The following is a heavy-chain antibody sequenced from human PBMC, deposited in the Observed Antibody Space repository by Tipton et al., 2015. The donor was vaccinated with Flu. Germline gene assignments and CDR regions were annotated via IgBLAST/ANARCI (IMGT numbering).Heavy chain of an antibody. D-gene: IGHD6-19*01. CDR1: GFTFSGYG. V-gene: IGHV3-30*02. J-gene: IGHJ4*02. CDR3: AKVIPELVAGLDS. Sequence: SLRPSCAASGFTFSGYGMHWVRQAPGKGLEWVAFIRHDESDKYYADSVKGRFTISRDNSKNALYLLISSLRAEDTAVYCCAKVIPELVAGLDSWGQGTLVTVSS. CDR2: IRHDESDK.